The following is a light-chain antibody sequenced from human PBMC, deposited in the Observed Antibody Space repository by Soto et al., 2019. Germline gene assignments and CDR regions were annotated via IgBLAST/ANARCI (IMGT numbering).Light chain of an antibody. V-gene: IGKV1-39*01. J-gene: IGKJ1*01. CDR2: AAS. Sequence: IHMTHSPSSLSASVLDRVSITFLASQGISTYLNWYQQRPGKAPKLLIYAASSLQSGVPSRFSGSGSETHFTLTISSLQPEDFATYSCQQSYSTTWTFGQGTKVDIK. CDR1: QGISTY. CDR3: QQSYSTTWT.